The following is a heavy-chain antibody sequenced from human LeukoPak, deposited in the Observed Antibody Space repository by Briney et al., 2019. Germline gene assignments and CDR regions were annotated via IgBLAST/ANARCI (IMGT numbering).Heavy chain of an antibody. CDR2: IYPGDSDT. D-gene: IGHD3-10*01. Sequence: GESLKISCNGSGYMFSSYWIGWVRQMPGKGLEWMGIIYPGDSDTRYSPSFQGQVTISADKSISTAYLQWSRLKASDTAMYYCARHSGSSYSFLDYWGQGTVVTVAS. V-gene: IGHV5-51*01. CDR3: ARHSGSSYSFLDY. J-gene: IGHJ4*02. CDR1: GYMFSSYW.